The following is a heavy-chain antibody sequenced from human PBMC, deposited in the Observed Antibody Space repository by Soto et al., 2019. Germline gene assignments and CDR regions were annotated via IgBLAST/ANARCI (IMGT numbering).Heavy chain of an antibody. CDR3: AGWRDDYGDQTWFDP. CDR2: IYYNGSS. CDR1: GGSVSSGAYY. V-gene: IGHV4-61*08. J-gene: IGHJ5*02. Sequence: VQLQESGPGLVKPSETLSLTCTVSGGSVSSGAYYWSWIRQPPGKGLEWIGFIYYNGSSYYSPPLKSRVTISVDTSKNQFSLKLNSVSAADTAVYYCAGWRDDYGDQTWFDPWGQGILVIVSS. D-gene: IGHD4-17*01.